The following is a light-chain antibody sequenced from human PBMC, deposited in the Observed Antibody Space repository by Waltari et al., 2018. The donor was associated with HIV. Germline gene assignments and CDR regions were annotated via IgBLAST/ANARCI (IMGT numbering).Light chain of an antibody. CDR3: GTWDSSLSAFYV. CDR2: DNN. V-gene: IGLV1-51*01. CDR1: SPNIGTNY. Sequence: QSVLTQPPSVSAAPGQKVTISCPGSSPNIGTNYVSWYQQLPGTAPKLLIYDNNKRPSGIPDRFSGSKSGTSATLGITGLQTGDEADYYCGTWDSSLSAFYVFGTGTKVTVL. J-gene: IGLJ1*01.